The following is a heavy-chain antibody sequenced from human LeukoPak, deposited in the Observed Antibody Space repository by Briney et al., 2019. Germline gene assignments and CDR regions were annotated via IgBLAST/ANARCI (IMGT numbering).Heavy chain of an antibody. J-gene: IGHJ4*02. D-gene: IGHD5-18*01. CDR2: INPNSGGT. CDR1: GYTFTGYY. CDR3: ARDLRSGGVTYGQDS. Sequence: ASVKVSCKASGYTFTGYYMHWVRQAPGQGLEWMGWINPNSGGTNYAQKFQGRVTMTSDTSTAYMDLSRLTPDDTAVYYCARDLRSGGVTYGQDSWGQGTLVTVSS. V-gene: IGHV1-2*02.